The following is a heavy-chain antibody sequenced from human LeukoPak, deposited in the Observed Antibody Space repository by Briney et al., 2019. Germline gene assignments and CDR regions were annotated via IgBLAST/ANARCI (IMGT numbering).Heavy chain of an antibody. J-gene: IGHJ4*02. D-gene: IGHD2/OR15-2a*01. V-gene: IGHV3-15*01. CDR2: IKRNADGGTP. CDR3: TKFYHEYSPY. Sequence: AGSLTLSCAASGWSFMNAWMIWVRQAPGKGLEWVGRIKRNADGGTPDYAAPARRRFTISRDDSKNTLYLQMNSLKTEDTAVYYCTKFYHEYSPYWGRGSLVTVSS. CDR1: GWSFMNAW.